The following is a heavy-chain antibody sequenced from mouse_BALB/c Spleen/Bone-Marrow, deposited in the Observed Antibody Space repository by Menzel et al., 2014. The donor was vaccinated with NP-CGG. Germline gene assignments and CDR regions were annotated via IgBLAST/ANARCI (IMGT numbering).Heavy chain of an antibody. CDR1: GYTLTSYW. Sequence: VQLQQSGTVLARPGASVKMSCKASGYTLTSYWMHWVKQRPGQGLEWIGTIYPGNSDTSYNQKFKGKAKLTAVTSTSTAYMELSSLTNEDSAVYYCTRVITTGSAWFAYWGQGTLVTVS. D-gene: IGHD2-4*01. CDR2: IYPGNSDT. V-gene: IGHV1-5*01. CDR3: TRVITTGSAWFAY. J-gene: IGHJ3*01.